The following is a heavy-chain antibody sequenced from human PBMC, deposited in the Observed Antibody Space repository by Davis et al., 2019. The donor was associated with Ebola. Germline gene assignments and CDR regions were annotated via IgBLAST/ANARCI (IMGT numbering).Heavy chain of an antibody. D-gene: IGHD3-16*02. J-gene: IGHJ1*01. CDR3: ARGSVIVGLQH. V-gene: IGHV4-39*07. CDR2: VHHSGRT. Sequence: SETLSLTCTVSGGSINIRSYYWGWIRQPPGKGLEWIGSVHHSGRTYYHPSLKSRVTISVDTSKNQFSLQLSSMTAADTAVYYCARGSVIVGLQHWGQGSLVTVSS. CDR1: GGSINIRSYY.